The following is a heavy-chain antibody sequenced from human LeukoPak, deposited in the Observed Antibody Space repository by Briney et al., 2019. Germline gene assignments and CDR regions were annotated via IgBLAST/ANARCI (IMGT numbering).Heavy chain of an antibody. Sequence: GGSLTLSCAASGFTFSSYAMSWVRQAPGKGLEWVSAISGSGGSTYYADSVKGRFTISRDNSKNTLYLQMNSLRAEDTAVYYCEGNRITIFGVVMDYFDYWGQGTPVTVSS. V-gene: IGHV3-23*01. CDR3: EGNRITIFGVVMDYFDY. D-gene: IGHD3-3*01. CDR2: ISGSGGST. J-gene: IGHJ4*02. CDR1: GFTFSSYA.